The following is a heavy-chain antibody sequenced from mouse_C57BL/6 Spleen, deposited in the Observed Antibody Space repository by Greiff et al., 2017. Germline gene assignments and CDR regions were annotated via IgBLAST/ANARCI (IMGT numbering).Heavy chain of an antibody. CDR2: IDPSDSYT. CDR3: ARKGYSNNFDY. J-gene: IGHJ2*01. CDR1: GYTFTSYW. V-gene: IGHV1-59*01. D-gene: IGHD2-5*01. Sequence: VQLQQPGAELVRPGTSVKLSCKASGYTFTSYWMHWVKQRPGQGLEWIGVIDPSDSYTNYNQKFKGKATLTVDTSSSTAYMQLSSLTSEDSAVYYCARKGYSNNFDYWGQGTTLTVSS.